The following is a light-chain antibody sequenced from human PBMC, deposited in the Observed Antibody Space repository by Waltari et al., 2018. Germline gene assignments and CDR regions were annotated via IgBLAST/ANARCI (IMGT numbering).Light chain of an antibody. J-gene: IGKJ2*01. V-gene: IGKV1-39*01. CDR2: TAS. CDR1: QTISTY. Sequence: DIQMTQSPSSLSASVGDRVTITCRASQTISTYLNWYQQKPGKAPKLLFYTASSLQSGVPSRFSGSRSGTEFTLTISSLQPEDFATYYCQQSYSTPPYTFGQGTKLEI. CDR3: QQSYSTPPYT.